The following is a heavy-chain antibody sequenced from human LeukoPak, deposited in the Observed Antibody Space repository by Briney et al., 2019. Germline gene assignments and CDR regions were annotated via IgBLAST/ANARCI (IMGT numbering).Heavy chain of an antibody. Sequence: GASVKVSCKASGYTFTGYYMHWVRQAPGQGLEWMGIINPSGGSTSYAQKFQGRVTMTRDTSTSTVYMELSSLRSEDTAVYYCARDLNREGAFDIWGQGTMVTVSS. J-gene: IGHJ3*02. V-gene: IGHV1-46*01. CDR1: GYTFTGYY. CDR2: INPSGGST. D-gene: IGHD1-14*01. CDR3: ARDLNREGAFDI.